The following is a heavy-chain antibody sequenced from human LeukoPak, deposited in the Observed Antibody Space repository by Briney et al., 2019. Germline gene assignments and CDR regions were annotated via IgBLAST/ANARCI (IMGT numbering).Heavy chain of an antibody. CDR2: IYHSGST. D-gene: IGHD3-22*01. CDR1: GGFNTHYY. Sequence: SETLSLTCSVSGGFNTHYYWTWIRQPPGKELEWIGYIYHSGSTKYNPSLKSRVTISVDTSKNHFSLKLSSVTAADTAVYYCARGQWLPAFDFWGQGTLLTVSS. J-gene: IGHJ4*02. CDR3: ARGQWLPAFDF. V-gene: IGHV4-59*01.